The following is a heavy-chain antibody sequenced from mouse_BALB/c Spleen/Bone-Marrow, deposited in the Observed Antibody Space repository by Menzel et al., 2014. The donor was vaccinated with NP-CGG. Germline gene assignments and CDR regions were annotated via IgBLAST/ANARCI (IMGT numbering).Heavy chain of an antibody. CDR1: GFNIKDTY. V-gene: IGHV14-3*02. CDR2: IDPANGNT. CDR3: ARGYYDYVYAMDY. Sequence: EVQLQQSGAELVKPGASVKLSCTASGFNIKDTYMHWVKQRPEQGLEWIGRIDPANGNTKYDPKFQGKATITADTSSNTAYRQLSSLTSEDTAVYYCARGYYDYVYAMDYWGQGTSVTVSS. J-gene: IGHJ4*01. D-gene: IGHD2-4*01.